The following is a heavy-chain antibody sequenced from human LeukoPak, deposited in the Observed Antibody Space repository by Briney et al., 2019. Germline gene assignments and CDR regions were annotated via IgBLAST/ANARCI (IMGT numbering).Heavy chain of an antibody. CDR2: ISWNSRNI. CDR3: AKDISIGGYADGYYYGMDV. V-gene: IGHV3-9*01. CDR1: GFKFDDYA. J-gene: IGHJ6*02. Sequence: GGSLRLSCATSGFKFDDYAMHWVRQAPGRRLEWVSGISWNSRNIGYADSVKGRFTISRDHAKNSVYLQMTSLRPEDTAVYYCAKDISIGGYADGYYYGMDVWGQGTTVTVSS. D-gene: IGHD5-12*01.